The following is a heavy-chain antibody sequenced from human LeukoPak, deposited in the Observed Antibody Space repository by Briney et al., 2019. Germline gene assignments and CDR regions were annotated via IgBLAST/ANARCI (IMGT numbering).Heavy chain of an antibody. V-gene: IGHV3-23*01. D-gene: IGHD6-6*01. CDR3: ARGPLNEYSSSSGYYYYGVDV. J-gene: IGHJ6*02. CDR1: GFTFSSYA. Sequence: GSLRLSCAASGFTFSSYAMSWVRQAPGKGLEWVSAISGSGGSTYYADSVKGRFTISRDNSKNTLYLQMNSLRAEDTAVYFCARGPLNEYSSSSGYYYYGVDVWGQGTTVTVSS. CDR2: ISGSGGST.